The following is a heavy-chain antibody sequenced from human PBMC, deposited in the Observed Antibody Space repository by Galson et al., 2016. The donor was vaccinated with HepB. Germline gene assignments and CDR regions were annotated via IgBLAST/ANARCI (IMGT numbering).Heavy chain of an antibody. V-gene: IGHV4-4*07. CDR3: ARVGTTYYDILTGAGDAFDI. J-gene: IGHJ3*02. D-gene: IGHD3-9*01. CDR2: AHISGIN. Sequence: SETLSLTCTVSGASISSHYWSWIRQSAGKGLEWIGRAHISGINNYNPSLEGRLSMSLDKTKNQCSLNLTFVTAADTAFYYCARVGTTYYDILTGAGDAFDIWGHGTMVTVSS. CDR1: GASISSHY.